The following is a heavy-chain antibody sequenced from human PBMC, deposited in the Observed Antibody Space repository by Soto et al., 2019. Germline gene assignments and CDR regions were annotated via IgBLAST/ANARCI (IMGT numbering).Heavy chain of an antibody. Sequence: SETLSLTCTVSGGSISGHYWTWVQQSPGKGLEWIAYIHSTGTTNYNPSLLSRVAISVDTSKNQFSLKLTSVTAADTAVYYCARGDSYGPALYYYGMDVWGQGTTVTVSS. D-gene: IGHD5-18*01. CDR2: IHSTGTT. CDR1: GGSISGHY. V-gene: IGHV4-59*11. J-gene: IGHJ6*02. CDR3: ARGDSYGPALYYYGMDV.